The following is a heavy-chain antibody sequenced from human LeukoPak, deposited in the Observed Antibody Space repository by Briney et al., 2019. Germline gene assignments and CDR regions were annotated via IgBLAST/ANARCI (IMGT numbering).Heavy chain of an antibody. CDR1: GFTFSSYE. CDR3: ARGYSSYYPDAFDI. J-gene: IGHJ3*02. CDR2: MSFSGSTI. D-gene: IGHD5-12*01. Sequence: GGSLRLSCVASGFTFSSYEMNWVRQAPGRGLEWVSYMSFSGSTIYYADSVKGRFTISRDNAKNSLYLQMNSLRAEDTAVYYCARGYSSYYPDAFDIWGQGTMVIVSS. V-gene: IGHV3-48*03.